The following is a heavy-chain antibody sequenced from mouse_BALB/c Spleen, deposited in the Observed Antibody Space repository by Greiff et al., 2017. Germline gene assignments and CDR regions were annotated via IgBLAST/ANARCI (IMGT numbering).Heavy chain of an antibody. CDR3: APWGYYAMDY. CDR2: IDPANGNT. CDR1: GFNIKDTY. J-gene: IGHJ4*01. V-gene: IGHV14-3*02. Sequence: VQLQQSGAELVKPGASVKLSCTASGFNIKDTYMHWVKQRPEQGLEWIGRIDPANGNTKYDPKFQGKATIAADTSSNTAYLQLSSLTSEDTAVYYCAPWGYYAMDYWGQGTSVTVSS. D-gene: IGHD4-1*01.